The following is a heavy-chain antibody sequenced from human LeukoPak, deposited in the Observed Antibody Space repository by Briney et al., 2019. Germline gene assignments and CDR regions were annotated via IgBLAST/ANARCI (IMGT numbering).Heavy chain of an antibody. CDR1: VFTFSSYS. D-gene: IGHD2-15*01. CDR2: ISSSSSSI. J-gene: IGHJ4*02. CDR3: ARSRTGSYFDD. Sequence: GGSLRLSCAASVFTFSSYSINWLRQAPGKGLECVSYISSSSSSIYYADYVKGRFTISRDNDKNSLYLQRNSLRGEDTAVYYCARSRTGSYFDDWGQGTLVTVSA. V-gene: IGHV3-48*01.